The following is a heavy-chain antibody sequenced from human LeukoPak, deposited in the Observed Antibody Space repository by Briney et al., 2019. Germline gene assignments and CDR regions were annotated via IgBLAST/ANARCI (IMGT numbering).Heavy chain of an antibody. CDR3: ARGADYYGSGSYHPFFDY. CDR1: GFTFSNYA. CDR2: ISSSGSTI. J-gene: IGHJ4*02. V-gene: IGHV3-48*04. D-gene: IGHD3-10*01. Sequence: GGSLRLSCAASGFTFSNYAIHWVRQAPGKGLEWVSYISSSGSTIYYADSVKGRFTISRDNAKNSLYLQMNSLRAEDTAVYYCARGADYYGSGSYHPFFDYWGQGTLVTVSS.